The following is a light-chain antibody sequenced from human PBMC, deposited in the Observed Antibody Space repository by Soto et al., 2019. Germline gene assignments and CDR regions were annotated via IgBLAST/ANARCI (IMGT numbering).Light chain of an antibody. CDR3: QHYVERSPIT. Sequence: EIVLTQSPGTLSLSPGERATLSCRASQSVRSNLAWYQQRPGQAPRLLIYGASTRAAGVPARFSGSGSGTDFTLTISRLEPEDFALYYCQHYVERSPITFGQGTRLEIK. J-gene: IGKJ5*01. CDR1: QSVRSN. V-gene: IGKV3-20*01. CDR2: GAS.